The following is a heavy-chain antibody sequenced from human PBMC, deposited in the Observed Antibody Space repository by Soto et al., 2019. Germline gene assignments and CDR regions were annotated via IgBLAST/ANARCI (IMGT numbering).Heavy chain of an antibody. J-gene: IGHJ6*03. CDR3: SSSTSSSWLSVRYYYYYMDV. Sequence: GGSLRLSCTASGFTFGDDGVSWVRQAPGKGLEWVGFIKSKTDGGTTEYAASVKSRFTISRDDSKNKLYLQMNSLKTEDTAVYFCSSSTSSSWLSVRYYYYYMDVWGKGTTVTVSS. CDR1: GFTFGDDG. CDR2: IKSKTDGGTT. V-gene: IGHV3-49*04. D-gene: IGHD6-13*01.